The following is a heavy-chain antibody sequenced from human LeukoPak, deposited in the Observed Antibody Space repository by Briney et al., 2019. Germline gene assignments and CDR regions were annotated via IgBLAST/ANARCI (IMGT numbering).Heavy chain of an antibody. V-gene: IGHV1-18*01. D-gene: IGHD5-24*01. CDR3: ARDKVEMATIFDY. J-gene: IGHJ4*02. Sequence: ASVKVSCKASGYTFTSCGISWVRQAPGQGLGWMGWISAYNGNTNYAQKFQGRVIMTTDTSTSTAYMELGSLRSDDTAVYYCARDKVEMATIFDYWGQGTLVTVSS. CDR2: ISAYNGNT. CDR1: GYTFTSCG.